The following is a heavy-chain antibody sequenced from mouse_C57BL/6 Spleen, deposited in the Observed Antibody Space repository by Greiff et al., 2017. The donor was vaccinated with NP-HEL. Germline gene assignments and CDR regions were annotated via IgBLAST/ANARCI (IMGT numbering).Heavy chain of an antibody. D-gene: IGHD2-3*01. V-gene: IGHV1-42*01. J-gene: IGHJ2*01. CDR2: INPSTGGT. CDR3: ARPRSSDGYYASFDY. CDR1: GYSFTGYY. Sequence: VQLQQSGPELVKPGASVKISCKASGYSFTGYYMNWVKQSPEKSLEWIGEINPSTGGTTSNQKFKAKATLTVDKSSSTAYMQLKSLTSEDSAVYYCARPRSSDGYYASFDYWGQGTTLTVSS.